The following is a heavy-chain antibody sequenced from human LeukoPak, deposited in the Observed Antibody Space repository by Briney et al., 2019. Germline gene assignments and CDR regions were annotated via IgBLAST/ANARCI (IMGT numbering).Heavy chain of an antibody. CDR1: GYTFTGYY. Sequence: ASVKVSCKASGYTFTGYYMHWVRQAPGQGLEWMGRINPNSGGTNYAQKFQGRVTMTRDTSISTAYMELSRLRSDDTAVYYCARGHGLAATIDNRYYYYYYYMDVWGKGTTVTVSS. D-gene: IGHD2-15*01. CDR3: ARGHGLAATIDNRYYYYYYYMDV. V-gene: IGHV1-2*06. J-gene: IGHJ6*03. CDR2: INPNSGGT.